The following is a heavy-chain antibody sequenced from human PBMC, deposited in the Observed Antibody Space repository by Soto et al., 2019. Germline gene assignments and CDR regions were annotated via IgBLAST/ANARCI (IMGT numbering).Heavy chain of an antibody. Sequence: QVQLQESGPGLVKPSETLSLTCAVSGGSISSSNWWHWVRQPPGKGLEWIGEIHHSGTTNYNPSLKSRVAISVDKSKNQFSLKLNSVTGADTAVEYWARVRQYCRGTRCYLDPWGQGTLVTVSS. CDR2: IHHSGTT. CDR1: GGSISSSNW. V-gene: IGHV4-4*02. D-gene: IGHD2-2*01. CDR3: ARVRQYCRGTRCYLDP. J-gene: IGHJ5*02.